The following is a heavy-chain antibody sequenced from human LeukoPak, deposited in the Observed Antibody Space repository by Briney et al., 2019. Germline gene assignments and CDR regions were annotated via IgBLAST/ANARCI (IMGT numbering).Heavy chain of an antibody. CDR1: GFTFSSYA. Sequence: GGSLRLSRAASGFTFSSYAMHWVRQAPGKGLEWVAVISYDGSNKYYADSVKGRFTISRDNSKNTLYLQMNSLRAEDTAVYYCARESGSYSYYFDYWGQGTRVTVSS. J-gene: IGHJ4*02. D-gene: IGHD1-26*01. CDR2: ISYDGSNK. V-gene: IGHV3-30-3*01. CDR3: ARESGSYSYYFDY.